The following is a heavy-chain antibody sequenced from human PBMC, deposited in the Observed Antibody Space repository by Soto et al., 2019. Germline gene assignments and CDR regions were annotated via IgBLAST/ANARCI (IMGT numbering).Heavy chain of an antibody. V-gene: IGHV3-7*05. Sequence: EVQLVESGGGLVQPGGSLRLSCAASGFTFSSYWMSWVRQAPGKGLEWVANIKQDGSEKYYVDSVKGRFTISRDNAKNSLYLQMNSLRAEDTAVYYCARGEAARLIFYYDGMDVWGQGTTVTVSS. D-gene: IGHD6-6*01. J-gene: IGHJ6*02. CDR3: ARGEAARLIFYYDGMDV. CDR1: GFTFSSYW. CDR2: IKQDGSEK.